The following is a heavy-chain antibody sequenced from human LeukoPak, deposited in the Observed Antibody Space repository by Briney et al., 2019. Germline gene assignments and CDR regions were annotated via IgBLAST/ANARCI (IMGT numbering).Heavy chain of an antibody. D-gene: IGHD4-17*01. CDR3: AREGPSVTPYY. J-gene: IGHJ4*02. V-gene: IGHV3-7*01. CDR1: GFTFSSYA. CDR2: IKQDGSEK. Sequence: GGSLRLSCAASGFTFSSYAMSWVRQAPGKGLEWVANIKQDGSEKYYVDSVKGRFTISRDNAKNSLYLQMNSLRAEDTAVYYCAREGPSVTPYYWGQGTLVTVSS.